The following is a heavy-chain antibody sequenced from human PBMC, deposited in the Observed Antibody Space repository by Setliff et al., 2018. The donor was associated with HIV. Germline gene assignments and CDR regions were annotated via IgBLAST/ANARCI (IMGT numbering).Heavy chain of an antibody. CDR3: ARPLLYPYYYMYA. J-gene: IGHJ6*03. CDR2: ISSSSSTI. V-gene: IGHV3-48*01. CDR1: GFTFSSYS. Sequence: LRLSCAASGFTFSSYSMNWFRQAPGKGLEWVSYISSSSSTIYYADSVKGRFTISRDNAKNSLYLQMNSLRAEDTAVYYCARPLLYPYYYMYAWGKGTTVTVSS. D-gene: IGHD2-8*01.